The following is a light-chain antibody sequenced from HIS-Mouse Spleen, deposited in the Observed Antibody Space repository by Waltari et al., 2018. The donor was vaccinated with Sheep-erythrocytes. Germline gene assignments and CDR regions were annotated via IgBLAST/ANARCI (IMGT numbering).Light chain of an antibody. CDR2: DVS. CDR3: CSYAGSYNHV. CDR1: SSDVGGYHS. V-gene: IGLV2-11*01. J-gene: IGLJ1*01. Sequence: QSALTQPRSVSGSPGQSVTISCTGTSSDVGGYHSFSWYQQHPGKAPKRMIYDVSKRPSGVPDRFSGSKSGNTASLTISGLQAEDEADYYCCSYAGSYNHVFATGTKVTVL.